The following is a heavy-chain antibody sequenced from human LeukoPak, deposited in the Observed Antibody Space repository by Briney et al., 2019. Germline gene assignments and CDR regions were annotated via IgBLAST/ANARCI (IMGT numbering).Heavy chain of an antibody. J-gene: IGHJ4*02. Sequence: GASVKVSCKASGYTFTSYYMHWVRQAPGQGLEWMGIINPSGGSTSYAQKFQGRVTMTRDTSTSTVYMELSSLRSEDTAVYYYAREYSSSSFVGGGVDYWGQGTLVTVSS. D-gene: IGHD6-6*01. CDR1: GYTFTSYY. CDR3: AREYSSSSFVGGGVDY. V-gene: IGHV1-46*01. CDR2: INPSGGST.